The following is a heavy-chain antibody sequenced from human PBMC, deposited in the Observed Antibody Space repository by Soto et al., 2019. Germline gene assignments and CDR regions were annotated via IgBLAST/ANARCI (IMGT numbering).Heavy chain of an antibody. V-gene: IGHV1-69*08. CDR1: GGTFSSHT. CDR2: IIPILGIT. Sequence: QVQLVQSGAEVKKPGSSVRVSCKASGGTFSSHTLAWVRQAPGQGLEWMGRIIPILGITNYAQKFQGRVTITADKPTSTAYMELSSLRSEDTAVYYCARDQMHPNYYDSSGYYFSDAFDIWGQGTMVTVSS. J-gene: IGHJ3*02. D-gene: IGHD3-22*01. CDR3: ARDQMHPNYYDSSGYYFSDAFDI.